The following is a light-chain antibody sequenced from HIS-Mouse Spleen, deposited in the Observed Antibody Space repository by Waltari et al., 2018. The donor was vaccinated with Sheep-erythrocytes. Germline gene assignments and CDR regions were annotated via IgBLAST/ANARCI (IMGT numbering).Light chain of an antibody. CDR2: QDS. J-gene: IGLJ2*01. CDR1: KLGDKY. CDR3: QAWDSSHVV. V-gene: IGLV3-1*01. Sequence: SYELTQPPSVSVSPGQTASITCSGDKLGDKYACWYQQKPGQSPLLVIYQDSKRPSGIPVRFSGSNSGNTATLTISGTQAMDEADYYCQAWDSSHVVFGGGTKLTVL.